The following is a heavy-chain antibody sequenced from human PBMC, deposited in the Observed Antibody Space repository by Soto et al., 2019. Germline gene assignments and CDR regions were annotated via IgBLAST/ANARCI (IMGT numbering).Heavy chain of an antibody. CDR2: IYSSGRT. D-gene: IGHD4-17*01. Sequence: QVQPQESGPGLVKPSQTLSLTCTVSGGSISSNFYYWSWFRQPPGKGLEWIGYIYSSGRTYYNPSLKSQLSISVDASTNQFSLQLSSVTAADTAVYYCARGPTVTTDYWGQGALVTVSS. V-gene: IGHV4-30-4*01. CDR1: GGSISSNFYY. J-gene: IGHJ4*02. CDR3: ARGPTVTTDY.